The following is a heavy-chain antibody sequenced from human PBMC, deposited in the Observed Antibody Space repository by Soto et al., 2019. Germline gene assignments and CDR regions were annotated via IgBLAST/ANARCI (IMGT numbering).Heavy chain of an antibody. D-gene: IGHD2-2*01. J-gene: IGHJ4*02. V-gene: IGHV4-59*01. CDR3: ARLYCSSASCYLVY. Sequence: SETLSLTCTVSGGSISGFQWSWIRQPPGKGLEWIGYIYHSGSTNYNPSLKSRVTISVDASKNQFSMKLSSVTAADTALYYCARLYCSSASCYLVYWGQGTLVTVSS. CDR2: IYHSGST. CDR1: GGSISGFQ.